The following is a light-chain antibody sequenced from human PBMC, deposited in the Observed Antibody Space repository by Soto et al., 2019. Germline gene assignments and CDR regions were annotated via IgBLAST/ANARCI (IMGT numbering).Light chain of an antibody. V-gene: IGKV3-15*01. CDR2: GAS. CDR1: QSVSSH. J-gene: IGKJ1*01. CDR3: QQASNWPRT. Sequence: EIVMTQSPATLSVSPGESATLSCRASQSVSSHLGWFQQKPGQVPRLLIYGASHRVPGIPARFGGSGSGTEFTLTISGLQSEDFAVYYCQQASNWPRTFGQGTKVEIK.